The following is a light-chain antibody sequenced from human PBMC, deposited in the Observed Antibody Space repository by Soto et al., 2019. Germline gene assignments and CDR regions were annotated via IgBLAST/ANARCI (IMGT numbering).Light chain of an antibody. CDR3: ASWDDNLQV. V-gene: IGLV1-44*01. CDR2: SNS. CDR1: NSNIGSHT. J-gene: IGLJ1*01. Sequence: QSVLTQPPSASGTPGQRVTISCSGSNSNIGSHTVNWYQQLPGTAPKLLIYSNSQRPLGVPVRFAGSKSGTSASLAISGLQSEDEADYYCASWDDNLQVFGLGTKVTVL.